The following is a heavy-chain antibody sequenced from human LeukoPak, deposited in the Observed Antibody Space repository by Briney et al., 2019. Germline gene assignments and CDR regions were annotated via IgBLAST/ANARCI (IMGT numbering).Heavy chain of an antibody. J-gene: IGHJ6*03. CDR2: IYYSGST. D-gene: IGHD5-12*01. CDR3: ARGLYSGYDYWRVQAFMDV. CDR1: GGSISSSSYY. Sequence: SETLSLTCTVSGGSISSSSYYWGWIRQPPGKGLEWIGSIYYSGSTYYNPSLKSRVTISVDTSKNQFSLKLSSVTAADTAVYYCARGLYSGYDYWRVQAFMDVWGKGTTVTVSS. V-gene: IGHV4-39*07.